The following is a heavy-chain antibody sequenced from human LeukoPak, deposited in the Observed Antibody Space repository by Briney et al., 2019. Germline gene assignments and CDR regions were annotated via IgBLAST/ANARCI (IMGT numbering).Heavy chain of an antibody. V-gene: IGHV4-38-2*01. J-gene: IGHJ4*02. CDR2: IYHSGGT. CDR1: GYSISSGYY. Sequence: SETLSLTCAVSGYSISSGYYWGWIRQPPGKGLEWIGSIYHSGGTYYNPSLKSRVTISVDTSKNQFSLKLSSVTAADTAVYYCARTSVYYFDYWGQGTLVTVSS. CDR3: ARTSVYYFDY.